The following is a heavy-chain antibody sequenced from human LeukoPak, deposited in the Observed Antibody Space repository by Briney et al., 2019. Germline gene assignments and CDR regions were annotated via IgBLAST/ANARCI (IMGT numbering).Heavy chain of an antibody. CDR1: GYTFTSYY. D-gene: IGHD1-14*01. Sequence: GASVKVSCKASGYTFTSYYMHWVRQAPGQGLEWMGIINPSGGSTSYAQKFQGRVTMTRDTSTSTVYMELSSLRSEDTAVYYCAIPKPETSFPYAFDIWGQGTMVTVSS. V-gene: IGHV1-46*01. CDR3: AIPKPETSFPYAFDI. CDR2: INPSGGST. J-gene: IGHJ3*02.